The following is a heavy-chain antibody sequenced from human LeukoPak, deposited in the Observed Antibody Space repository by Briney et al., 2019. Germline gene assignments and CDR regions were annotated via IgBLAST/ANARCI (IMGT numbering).Heavy chain of an antibody. Sequence: PGGSLRLSCAASGFIFSDFDMHWVRQVTGKGLEWVSAIGTTGDTYYPGSVKGRFTISRENARNSLYLQMNSLRAEDTALYYCARDGDYYGSGSYSYYFDYWGQGTLVTVSS. V-gene: IGHV3-13*04. D-gene: IGHD3-10*01. CDR1: GFIFSDFD. J-gene: IGHJ4*02. CDR3: ARDGDYYGSGSYSYYFDY. CDR2: IGTTGDT.